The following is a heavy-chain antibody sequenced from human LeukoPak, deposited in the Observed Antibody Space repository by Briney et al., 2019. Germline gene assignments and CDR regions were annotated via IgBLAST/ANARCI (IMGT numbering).Heavy chain of an antibody. CDR1: GFTFSTYW. V-gene: IGHV3-74*01. Sequence: PGGPLRLSCAASGFTFSTYWMHWLRQAPGKGLVWVSRIKSDGSTNYADSVKGRFTISRDHANNTLSLPMNSLRPEKTGVYYCYNSPTEIGCYCPEYFRHWGQGTLVTVSS. CDR2: IKSDGST. D-gene: IGHD2-21*01. J-gene: IGHJ1*01. CDR3: YNSPTEIGCYCPEYFRH.